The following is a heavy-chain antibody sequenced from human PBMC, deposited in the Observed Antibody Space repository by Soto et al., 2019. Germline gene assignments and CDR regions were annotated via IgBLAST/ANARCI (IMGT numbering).Heavy chain of an antibody. CDR1: GYTFTNYC. J-gene: IGHJ6*02. Sequence: RGEALKISCKSSGYTFTNYCISLVPQMPGKGLKWMGIIYPCDSDTKYNPSFQGQVTISTDNTTTTSYLLWTSRKASHTAIYSCAASIFYYGMDVWGQGTTVTVSS. CDR2: IYPCDSDT. V-gene: IGHV5-51*01. CDR3: AASIFYYGMDV.